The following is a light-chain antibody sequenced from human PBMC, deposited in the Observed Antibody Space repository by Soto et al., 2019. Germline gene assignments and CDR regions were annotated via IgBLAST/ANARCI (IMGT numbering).Light chain of an antibody. J-gene: IGKJ3*01. Sequence: DIQLTQSPSFLSASVGDRVTITCRASQGISSYLAWYQQKPGKAPKLLIYAASTLQSGVPSRFSGSGSGTKFTLTISSLQPEDSATYYCQQLNSYPLFGPGTKVDIK. CDR2: AAS. CDR3: QQLNSYPL. V-gene: IGKV1-9*01. CDR1: QGISSY.